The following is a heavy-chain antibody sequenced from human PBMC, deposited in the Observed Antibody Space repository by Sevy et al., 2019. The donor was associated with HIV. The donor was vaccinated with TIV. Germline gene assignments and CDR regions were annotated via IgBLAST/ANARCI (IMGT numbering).Heavy chain of an antibody. CDR2: INSDGSST. J-gene: IGHJ6*02. CDR3: ARDVLTTFDDYGMDV. D-gene: IGHD3-16*01. CDR1: GFTFSSYW. V-gene: IGHV3-74*01. Sequence: GGSLRLSCAASGFTFSSYWMHWVRQAPGKGLVWVSRINSDGSSTSYADSVKGRFTISRDNAKNTLYLQMNSLRAEDTAVYYCARDVLTTFDDYGMDVWGQGTTVTVSS.